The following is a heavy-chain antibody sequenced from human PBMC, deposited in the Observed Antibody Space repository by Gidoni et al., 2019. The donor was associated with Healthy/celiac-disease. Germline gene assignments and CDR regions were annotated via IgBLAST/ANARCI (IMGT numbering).Heavy chain of an antibody. CDR2: ISSSSSYI. CDR3: ARDFTMVRGVIEGRRYNWFDP. D-gene: IGHD3-10*01. J-gene: IGHJ5*02. Sequence: EVRLVESGGGLVKPGGSLRLSCAASGFPFSSYSMNWVRQAPGKGLEWFSSISSSSSYIYYADSVKGRFTISRDNAKNSLYLQMNSLRAEDTAVYYCARDFTMVRGVIEGRRYNWFDPWGQGTLVTVSS. V-gene: IGHV3-21*01. CDR1: GFPFSSYS.